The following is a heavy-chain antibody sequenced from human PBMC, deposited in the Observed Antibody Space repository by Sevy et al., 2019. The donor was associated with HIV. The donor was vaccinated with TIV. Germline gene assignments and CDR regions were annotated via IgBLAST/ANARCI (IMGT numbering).Heavy chain of an antibody. J-gene: IGHJ4*02. CDR2: IKSKADGGAA. Sequence: GGSLRLSCAASNFPFSNAGMNWIRQAPGKGLEWVGRIKSKADGGAADYAAPVKGRFTISRDDSKNTLYLQMNSLKAEDTAVYFCATAHGDYYWGQGSLVTVSS. CDR1: NFPFSNAG. V-gene: IGHV3-15*07. D-gene: IGHD4-17*01. CDR3: ATAHGDYY.